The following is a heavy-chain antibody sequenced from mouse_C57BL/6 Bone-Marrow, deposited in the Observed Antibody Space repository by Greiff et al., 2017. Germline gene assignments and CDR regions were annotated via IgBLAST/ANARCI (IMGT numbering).Heavy chain of an antibody. CDR1: GYTFTDYY. J-gene: IGHJ4*01. V-gene: IGHV1-19*01. CDR3: AAITTVVDYYAMDY. Sequence: VQLQQSGPVLVKPGASVKMSCKASGYTFTDYYLNWVKQSHGKSLEWIGVINPYNGGTSYNQKFKGKATLTVDKSSSTAYMELNSLTSEDSAGYYCAAITTVVDYYAMDYWGQGTSVTVSS. CDR2: INPYNGGT. D-gene: IGHD1-1*01.